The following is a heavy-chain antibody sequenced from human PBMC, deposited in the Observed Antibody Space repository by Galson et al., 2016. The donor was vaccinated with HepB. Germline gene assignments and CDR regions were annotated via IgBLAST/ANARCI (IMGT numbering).Heavy chain of an antibody. D-gene: IGHD6-6*01. J-gene: IGHJ3*01. CDR3: SRPPSSIAAPSDAFDL. CDR2: IYYSGST. V-gene: IGHV4-31*03. CDR1: GGSINSGGYY. Sequence: TLSLTCTVSGGSINSGGYYWNWIRQHPGKGLEWIGYIYYSGSTHYNPSLKSRLTMSVDTSKNQFSLKLNSVTAADTAVYYCSRPPSSIAAPSDAFDLWGRGTMVTVSS.